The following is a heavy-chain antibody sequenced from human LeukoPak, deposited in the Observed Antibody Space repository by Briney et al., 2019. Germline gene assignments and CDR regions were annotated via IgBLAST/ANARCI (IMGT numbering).Heavy chain of an antibody. D-gene: IGHD3-22*01. Sequence: SETLSLTCAVSGGSISNYYWSWIRRPAGKGLEWIGRIYTSGKTKYNPSLESRLTMSVDTSKNQFSLKLSSVTAADTAVYYCAITMIVVEDYFDYWGQGTLVTVSS. J-gene: IGHJ4*02. CDR3: AITMIVVEDYFDY. V-gene: IGHV4-4*07. CDR2: IYTSGKT. CDR1: GGSISNYY.